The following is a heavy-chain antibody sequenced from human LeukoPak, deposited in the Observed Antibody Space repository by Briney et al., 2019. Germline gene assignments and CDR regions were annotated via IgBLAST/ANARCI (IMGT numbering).Heavy chain of an antibody. CDR3: ARGGRYCSSTSCYTEGFDY. Sequence: ASVKVSCKASGYTFTGYYMPWVRQAPGQGLEWMGWINPNSGGTNYAQKFQGRVTMTRDTSISTAYMELSRLRSDDTAVYYCARGGRYCSSTSCYTEGFDYWGQGTLVTVSS. CDR1: GYTFTGYY. J-gene: IGHJ4*02. CDR2: INPNSGGT. D-gene: IGHD2-2*02. V-gene: IGHV1-2*02.